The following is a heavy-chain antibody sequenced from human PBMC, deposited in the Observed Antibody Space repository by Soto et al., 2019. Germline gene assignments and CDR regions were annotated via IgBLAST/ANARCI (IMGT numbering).Heavy chain of an antibody. Sequence: EVQLVESGGGLVQPGGSLRLSCVASGFSFDDYWMTWVRQAPGRGPEWVANIEKDGGKRNYVDSVKGRFSVSRDNAKRSLFLQMDGLRAEDTAVYYCAAGRGWTSDFWGQGTHVIVSA. CDR3: AAGRGWTSDF. V-gene: IGHV3-7*05. J-gene: IGHJ4*01. CDR1: GFSFDDYW. CDR2: IEKDGGKR. D-gene: IGHD3-3*01.